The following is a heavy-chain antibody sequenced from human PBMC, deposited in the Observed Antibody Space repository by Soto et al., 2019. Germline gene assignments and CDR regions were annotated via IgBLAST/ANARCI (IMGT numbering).Heavy chain of an antibody. D-gene: IGHD1-20*01. CDR1: SGSISVTDVF. Sequence: NPSETPSLSCTVSSGSISVTDVFWVWVRQRPGKGLEWIGNCDYSGTAYFSPSLATRVTFHVDTSKNQFSLTLYSVTAADTAVYYCARITGRHLDYWGQGILVTVS. CDR2: CDYSGTA. V-gene: IGHV4-39*01. CDR3: ARITGRHLDY. J-gene: IGHJ4*02.